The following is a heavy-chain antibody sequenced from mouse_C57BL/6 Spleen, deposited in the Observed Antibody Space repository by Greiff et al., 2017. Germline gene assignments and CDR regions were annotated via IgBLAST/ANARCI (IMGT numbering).Heavy chain of an antibody. D-gene: IGHD1-1*01. J-gene: IGHJ2*01. CDR3: ANDYGGRSYRDY. Sequence: VQLQQSGAELVKPGASVKMSCKASGYTFTSYWITWVKQRPGQGLEWIGDIYPGSGSTNYNEKFKSKATLTVDTSSSTAYMQLSSLTSEDSAVYYCANDYGGRSYRDYWGQGTTLTVSS. V-gene: IGHV1-55*01. CDR2: IYPGSGST. CDR1: GYTFTSYW.